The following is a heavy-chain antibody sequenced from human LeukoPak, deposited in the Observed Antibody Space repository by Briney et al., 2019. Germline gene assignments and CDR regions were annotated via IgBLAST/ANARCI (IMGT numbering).Heavy chain of an antibody. D-gene: IGHD6-19*01. J-gene: IGHJ6*03. V-gene: IGHV4-34*01. CDR3: ARGIRVAGKSFYYYYYYMDV. CDR2: INHSGST. CDR1: GGSFSGYY. Sequence: SETLSLTCAVYGGSFSGYYWGWIRQPPGKGLEWIGEINHSGSTNYNPSLKSRVTISVDTSKNQFSLKLSSVTAADTAVYYCARGIRVAGKSFYYYYYYMDVWGKGTTVTVSS.